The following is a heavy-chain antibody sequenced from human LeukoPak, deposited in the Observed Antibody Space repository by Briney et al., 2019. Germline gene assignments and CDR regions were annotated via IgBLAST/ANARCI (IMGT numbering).Heavy chain of an antibody. CDR1: GGSFSGYY. V-gene: IGHV4-34*01. CDR2: INHSGST. D-gene: IGHD3-10*01. CDR3: ARGAPYYYGSGSTFDY. J-gene: IGHJ4*02. Sequence: SETLSLTCAVYGGSFSGYYWSWIRQPPGKGLEWIGEINHSGSTNYNPSLKSRVTISVDTSKNQFSLKLSSVTAADTAVYCCARGAPYYYGSGSTFDYWGQGTLVTVSS.